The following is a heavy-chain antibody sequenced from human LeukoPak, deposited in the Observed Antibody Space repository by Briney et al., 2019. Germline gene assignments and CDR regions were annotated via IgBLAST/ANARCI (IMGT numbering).Heavy chain of an antibody. J-gene: IGHJ6*02. CDR3: ARDEIVVVPAATLMYYYYGMDV. CDR1: GGTFSSYA. Sequence: GSSVKVSCKASGGTFSSYAISGVRQAPGQGLEWMGRIIPILGIANYAQKFQGRVTINADKSTSTAYMEMSSLRSEDTAVYYCARDEIVVVPAATLMYYYYGMDVWGQGTTVTVSS. CDR2: IIPILGIA. D-gene: IGHD2-2*01. V-gene: IGHV1-69*04.